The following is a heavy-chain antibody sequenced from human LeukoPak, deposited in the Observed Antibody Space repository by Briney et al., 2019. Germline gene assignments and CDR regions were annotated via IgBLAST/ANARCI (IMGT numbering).Heavy chain of an antibody. J-gene: IGHJ5*02. CDR2: INWNGGST. CDR1: GFTFDNYA. V-gene: IGHV3-20*04. CDR3: ARIPVSIAPAPRGWFDP. Sequence: PGGSLRLSCAASGFTFDNYAMTWVRQAPGKGLEWVSGINWNGGSTAYADPVKGRFTISRDNAKNSLYLQMNSLRAEDKALYYCARIPVSIAPAPRGWFDPWGQGTLVTVSS. D-gene: IGHD6-13*01.